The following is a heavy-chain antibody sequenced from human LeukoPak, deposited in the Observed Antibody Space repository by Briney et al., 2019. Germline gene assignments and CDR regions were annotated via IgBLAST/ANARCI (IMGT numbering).Heavy chain of an antibody. CDR2: ISDSGGTT. V-gene: IGHV3-23*01. CDR3: ANDLVVVTAIRYFLH. CDR1: GFTFSNYA. D-gene: IGHD2-21*02. J-gene: IGHJ1*01. Sequence: PGGSLRLSCAAAGFTFSNYAMSWDCHAPGKGLEWVSGISDSGGTTYYADSVKGRFTISRDNSKNTLYLQMNSLRAEDTAVYYRANDLVVVTAIRYFLHWGQGTLVTVSS.